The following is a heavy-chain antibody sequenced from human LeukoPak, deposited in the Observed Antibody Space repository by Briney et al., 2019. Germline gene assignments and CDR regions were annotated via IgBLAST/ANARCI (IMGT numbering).Heavy chain of an antibody. CDR1: GFTFSSSA. CDR2: ISGSGGST. CDR3: GRYYVMDV. Sequence: GGSLRLSCAASGFTFSSSAMSWVRQAPGKGLEWVSVISGSGGSTYYADSVKGRFTISRDNSKSTLYLQMNSLRAEDTAVYYCGRYYVMDVWGQGTSVTVSS. V-gene: IGHV3-23*01. J-gene: IGHJ6*02.